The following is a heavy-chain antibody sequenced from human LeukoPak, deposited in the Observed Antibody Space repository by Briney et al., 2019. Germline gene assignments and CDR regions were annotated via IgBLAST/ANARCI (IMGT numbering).Heavy chain of an antibody. D-gene: IGHD5-12*01. Sequence: GASVTVSCKASGYSFTGYYMQWVRQAPGQGLEWMGCINPNSGGTDYAQKFQGRVTMTRDTSISTAYMELSRLTSDDTAVYYCAGLSGYDAYYFDYWGEGT. CDR2: INPNSGGT. CDR1: GYSFTGYY. J-gene: IGHJ4*02. CDR3: AGLSGYDAYYFDY. V-gene: IGHV1-2*02.